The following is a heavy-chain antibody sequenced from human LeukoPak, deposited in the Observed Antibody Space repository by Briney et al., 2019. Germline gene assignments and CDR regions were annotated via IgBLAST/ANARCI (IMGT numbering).Heavy chain of an antibody. CDR3: VIGVGWQPDY. V-gene: IGHV4-34*10. CDR1: GGSFSGYY. CDR2: IYKIGTT. D-gene: IGHD2-15*01. Sequence: PSETLSLTCAVYGGSFSGYYWSWIRQPPGKGLEWIGHIYKIGTTNYNPSLKSRLTISADTSKNQFSLKLRSVTAADTAVYYCVIGVGWQPDYWGQGALVTVSS. J-gene: IGHJ4*02.